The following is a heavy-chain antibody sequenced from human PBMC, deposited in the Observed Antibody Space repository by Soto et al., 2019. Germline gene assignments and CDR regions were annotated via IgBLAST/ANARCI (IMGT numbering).Heavy chain of an antibody. CDR1: GFTFSSYA. Sequence: EVQLLESGGGLVQPGGSLRLSCAASGFTFSSYAMSWVRQAPGKGLEWVSAISGSGGSTYYADSVKGRFTISRDNSKNTLYLQMNSLRAEDTAVYYCAKDGAKNYYDSSGYYSDFDYWGQGTLVTVSS. J-gene: IGHJ4*02. CDR3: AKDGAKNYYDSSGYYSDFDY. D-gene: IGHD3-22*01. CDR2: ISGSGGST. V-gene: IGHV3-23*01.